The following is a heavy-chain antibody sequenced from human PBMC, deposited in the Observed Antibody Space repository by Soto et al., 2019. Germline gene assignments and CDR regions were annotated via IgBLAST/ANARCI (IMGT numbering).Heavy chain of an antibody. V-gene: IGHV1-69*13. J-gene: IGHJ4*02. Sequence: ASVYVSCKTSGGTFSSYAISWVRQAPGQGLEWMGGIIPIFDTANYAQKFQGRVTITADESTSTAYMELSSLRSEDTAVYYCAKRDTGVATIEYRGQGTLVAVSS. CDR2: IIPIFDTA. CDR3: AKRDTGVATIEY. D-gene: IGHD5-12*01. CDR1: GGTFSSYA.